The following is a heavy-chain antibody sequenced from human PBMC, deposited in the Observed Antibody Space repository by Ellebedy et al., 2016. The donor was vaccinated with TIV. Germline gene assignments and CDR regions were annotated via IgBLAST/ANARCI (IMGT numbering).Heavy chain of an antibody. V-gene: IGHV1-18*04. CDR1: GYTFASYH. D-gene: IGHD4-17*01. CDR2: LNAYNGNT. Sequence: AASVKVSCKASGYTFASYHISWVRQAPGQGLEWMGWLNAYNGNTNYVQKLQGRVTMTTDTSTNTAYMELRSLRSDDTAVYYCARAMTTVTTDYWGQGTLVTVSS. CDR3: ARAMTTVTTDY. J-gene: IGHJ4*02.